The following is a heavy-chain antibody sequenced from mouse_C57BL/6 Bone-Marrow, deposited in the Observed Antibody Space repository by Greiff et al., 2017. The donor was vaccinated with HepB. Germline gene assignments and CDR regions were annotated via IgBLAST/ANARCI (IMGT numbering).Heavy chain of an antibody. CDR3: TRDKDPVNSRGFAY. V-gene: IGHV5-9-1*02. CDR1: GFTFSSYA. J-gene: IGHJ3*01. CDR2: ISSGGDYI. D-gene: IGHD1-1*01. Sequence: EVMLVESGEGLVKPGGSLKLSCAASGFTFSSYAMSWVRQTPEKRLEWVAYISSGGDYIYYADTVKGRFTISRDNARNTLYLQMSSLKSEDTAMYYCTRDKDPVNSRGFAYWGQGTLVTVSA.